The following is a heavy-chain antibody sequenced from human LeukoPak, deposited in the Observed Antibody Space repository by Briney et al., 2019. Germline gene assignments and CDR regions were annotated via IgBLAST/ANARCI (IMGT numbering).Heavy chain of an antibody. CDR2: INPNTGGT. J-gene: IGHJ5*02. CDR1: GYTFIGYY. Sequence: ASVKVSCKTSGYTFIGYYMHWVRQAPGQGLEWMGWINPNTGGTNFAQNFQGRVTMTRATSISTAYMELSRLRSDDTAVYYCARKRGRYCSSTSCYSVHGNWFDPWGQGTLVTVSS. CDR3: ARKRGRYCSSTSCYSVHGNWFDP. D-gene: IGHD2-2*01. V-gene: IGHV1-2*02.